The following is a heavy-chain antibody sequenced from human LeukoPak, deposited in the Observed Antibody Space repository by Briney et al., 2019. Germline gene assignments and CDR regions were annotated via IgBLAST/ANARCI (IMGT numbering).Heavy chain of an antibody. J-gene: IGHJ4*01. D-gene: IGHD3-16*01. CDR1: GFTVSSNY. CDR3: ASPVSRSSPSDY. CDR2: VYSGGST. V-gene: IGHV3-53*01. Sequence: PGGSLRLSCAASGFTVSSNYMSWVRQAPGKGLEWVSVVYSGGSTYYADSVKGRFTISTDNSKNTLYLQMNSLRPEDTALYYCASPVSRSSPSDYWGQGTLVTASS.